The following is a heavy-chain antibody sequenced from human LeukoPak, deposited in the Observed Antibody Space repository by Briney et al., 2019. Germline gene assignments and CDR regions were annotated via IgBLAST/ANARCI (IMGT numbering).Heavy chain of an antibody. D-gene: IGHD6-13*01. J-gene: IGHJ6*03. V-gene: IGHV3-48*01. Sequence: PGGSLRLSCAASGFNFSSYSMNWVRQAPGKGLEWFSYITSSSGTMYYADSVKGRFTISRDNAKNSLYLQMNSLRAEDTAVYYCARSSLLYSSYFMDVWGKGTTVTVSS. CDR3: ARSSLLYSSYFMDV. CDR1: GFNFSSYS. CDR2: ITSSSGTM.